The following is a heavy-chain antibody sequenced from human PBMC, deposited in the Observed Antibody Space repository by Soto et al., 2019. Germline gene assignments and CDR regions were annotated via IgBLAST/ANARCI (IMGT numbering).Heavy chain of an antibody. CDR3: ARDQEGSSNFYDNRDY. CDR1: GYTFTSYA. J-gene: IGHJ4*02. D-gene: IGHD3-22*01. Sequence: GASVKVSCKASGYTFTSYAMHWVRQAPGQGLEWMGIINPSGGSTSYAQKFQGRVTMTRDTSTSTVYMELSSLRSEDTAVYYCARDQEGSSNFYDNRDYWGQGTLVTVSS. V-gene: IGHV1-46*01. CDR2: INPSGGST.